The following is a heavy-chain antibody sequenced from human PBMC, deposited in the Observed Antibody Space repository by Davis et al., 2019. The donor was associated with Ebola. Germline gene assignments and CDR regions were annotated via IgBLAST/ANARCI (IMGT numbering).Heavy chain of an antibody. CDR1: GFTFDDYG. CDR3: VYPSSGYSYGYDY. V-gene: IGHV3-20*04. D-gene: IGHD5-18*01. Sequence: PGGSLRLSCAASGFTFDDYGMSWVRQAPGKGLEWVSGINWNGGSTGYADSVKGRFTISRDNAKNTLYLQMSSLRAEDTAVYYCVYPSSGYSYGYDYWGQGTLVTVSS. J-gene: IGHJ4*02. CDR2: INWNGGST.